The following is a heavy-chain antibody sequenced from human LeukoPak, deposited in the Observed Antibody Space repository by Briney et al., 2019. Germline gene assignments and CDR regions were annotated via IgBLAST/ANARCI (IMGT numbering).Heavy chain of an antibody. V-gene: IGHV4-34*01. CDR2: IHYTGGT. CDR1: GGSISGYY. D-gene: IGHD3-9*01. CDR3: ARGNILSGYCFDF. Sequence: SETLPLTCAVYGGSISGYYWSWIRQPPGKGLEWVGEIHYTGGTSYNPSLKSRATISIDTSKNQLSLKLSSVTAADTAAYYCARGNILSGYCFDFWGQGALVTVSS. J-gene: IGHJ4*02.